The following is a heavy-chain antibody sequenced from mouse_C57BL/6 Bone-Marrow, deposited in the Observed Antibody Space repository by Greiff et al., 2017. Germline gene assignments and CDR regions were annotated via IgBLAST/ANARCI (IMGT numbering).Heavy chain of an antibody. CDR3: ARGYYDSWFAY. V-gene: IGHV3-6*01. D-gene: IGHD2-4*01. J-gene: IGHJ3*01. CDR2: ISYDGSN. CDR1: GYSITSGYY. Sequence: EVKLMESGPGLVKPSQSLSLTCSVTGYSITSGYYWNWIRQFPGNKLEWMGYISYDGSNNYNPSLKNRISITRDTSKNQFFLKLNSVTTEDTATYYCARGYYDSWFAYWGQGTLVTVSA.